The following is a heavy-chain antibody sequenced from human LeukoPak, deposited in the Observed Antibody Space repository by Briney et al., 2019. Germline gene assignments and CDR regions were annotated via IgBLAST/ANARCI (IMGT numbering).Heavy chain of an antibody. V-gene: IGHV3-30-3*01. J-gene: IGHJ4*02. CDR1: GFTFSSYA. CDR3: VVGGYYFDY. CDR2: ISYDGSNK. D-gene: IGHD3-10*01. Sequence: PGGSLRLSCAACGFTFSSYAMHWVRQAPGKGLEWVAVISYDGSNKYYADSVKGRFTISRDNSKNTLYLQMNSLRAEDTAVYYVVVGGYYFDYWGQGTLVTVSS.